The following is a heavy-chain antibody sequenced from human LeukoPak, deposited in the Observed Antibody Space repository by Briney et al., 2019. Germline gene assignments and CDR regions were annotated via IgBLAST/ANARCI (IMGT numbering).Heavy chain of an antibody. V-gene: IGHV4-39*01. CDR3: ARHSVSGADDY. CDR1: GGSISSSSNYY. Sequence: SETLSLTCTVSGGSISSSSNYYWAWIRQPPGKGLEWIGSIYYDGTPYYTPSLKSRVTISVDTSKNQFSLKVSSVTAADTAVYYCARHSVSGADDYWGQGTLVTVSS. J-gene: IGHJ4*02. D-gene: IGHD6-19*01. CDR2: IYYDGTP.